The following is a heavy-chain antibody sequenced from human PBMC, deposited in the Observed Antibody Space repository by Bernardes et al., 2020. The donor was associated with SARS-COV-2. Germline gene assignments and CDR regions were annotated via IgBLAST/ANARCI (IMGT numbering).Heavy chain of an antibody. CDR3: AREMMRGIYCSSTSCYPGMDV. J-gene: IGHJ6*02. Sequence: GGSLRLSCAASGFTFSRFWMHWVRQGPEKGLVWLSHINGDGTYTAYADSVKGRFTISRDSAKNTLYLQMNSLRAEDTAVYYCAREMMRGIYCSSTSCYPGMDVWGQGTTVTVSS. V-gene: IGHV3-74*01. CDR1: GFTFSRFW. CDR2: INGDGTYT. D-gene: IGHD2-2*01.